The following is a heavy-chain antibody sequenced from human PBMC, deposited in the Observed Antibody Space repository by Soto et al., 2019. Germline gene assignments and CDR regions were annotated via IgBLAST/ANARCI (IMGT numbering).Heavy chain of an antibody. CDR3: ARTENHYYDSSGYYHDGPDWFDP. J-gene: IGHJ5*02. D-gene: IGHD3-22*01. CDR1: GYTFTSYG. Sequence: ASVKVSCKSPGYTFTSYGISWVRQAPGQGLEWMGWISAYNGNTNYAQKLQGRVTMTTDTSTSTAYMELRSLRSDDTAVYYCARTENHYYDSSGYYHDGPDWFDPWGQGTLVTVSS. CDR2: ISAYNGNT. V-gene: IGHV1-18*01.